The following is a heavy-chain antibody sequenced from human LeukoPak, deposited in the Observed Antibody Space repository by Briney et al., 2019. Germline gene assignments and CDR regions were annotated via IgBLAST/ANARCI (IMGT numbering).Heavy chain of an antibody. CDR1: GFTFNSYA. CDR2: ISGSGGST. V-gene: IGHV3-23*01. CDR3: AKGLAVARYYFDY. J-gene: IGHJ4*02. D-gene: IGHD6-19*01. Sequence: GGSLRLSCADSGFTFNSYAMSWVRQAPGKGLEWVSAISGSGGSTYYADSVKGRFTISRDNSKNTLYLQMNSLRAEDTAVYYCAKGLAVARYYFDYWGQGTLVTVSS.